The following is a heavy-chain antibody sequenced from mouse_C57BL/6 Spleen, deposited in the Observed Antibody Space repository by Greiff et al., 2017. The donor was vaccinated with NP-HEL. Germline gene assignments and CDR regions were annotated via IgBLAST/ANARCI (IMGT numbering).Heavy chain of an antibody. D-gene: IGHD2-4*01. V-gene: IGHV1-19*01. CDR1: GYTFTDYY. CDR3: ARRDDYDIYAMDY. Sequence: EVQLQQSGPVLVKPGASVKMSCKASGYTFTDYYMNWVKQSHGKSLEWIGVINPYNGGTSYNQKFKGKATLTVDKSSSTAYMKLNSLTSEDSAVYYCARRDDYDIYAMDYWGQGTSVTVSS. J-gene: IGHJ4*01. CDR2: INPYNGGT.